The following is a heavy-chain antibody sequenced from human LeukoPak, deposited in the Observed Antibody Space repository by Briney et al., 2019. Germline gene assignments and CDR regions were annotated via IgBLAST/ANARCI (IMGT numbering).Heavy chain of an antibody. Sequence: GGSLRLSCAASGFTFSDYYMSWIRQAPGKGLEWVSYISSSGSTIDYADSVKGRFTISRDNAKNSLYLQMNSLRAEDTAVYYCARDPYSGSYIYYFDYWGQGTLVTVSS. V-gene: IGHV3-11*04. CDR3: ARDPYSGSYIYYFDY. J-gene: IGHJ4*02. CDR2: ISSSGSTI. D-gene: IGHD1-26*01. CDR1: GFTFSDYY.